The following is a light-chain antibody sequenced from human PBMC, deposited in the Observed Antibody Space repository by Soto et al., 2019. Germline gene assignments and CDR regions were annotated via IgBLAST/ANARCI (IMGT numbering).Light chain of an antibody. J-gene: IGKJ1*01. V-gene: IGKV3-15*01. CDR3: QQYNAWPRT. CDR1: QSVSSN. CDR2: GAS. Sequence: MKHSLDAVSLSHRDSGSLSWRASQSVSSNLAWYQQKPGQAPRLLMYGASTRATGIPARFGGSGSGTEFTLTISSLQSEDFAVYYCQQYNAWPRTFGQGAKVDI.